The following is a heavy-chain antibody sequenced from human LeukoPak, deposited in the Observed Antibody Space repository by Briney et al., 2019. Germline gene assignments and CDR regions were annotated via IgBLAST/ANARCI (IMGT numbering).Heavy chain of an antibody. D-gene: IGHD2-2*01. CDR3: ARHFCSSTSCSN. Sequence: GGSLRLSCAASGFTFSSYSMNWVRQAPGKGLEWVSSISSSSSYIYYADSVKGRFTISRDNAKNSLYLQMNSLRAEDTAVYYCARHFCSSTSCSNWGQGTLVTVSS. V-gene: IGHV3-21*01. J-gene: IGHJ4*02. CDR2: ISSSSSYI. CDR1: GFTFSSYS.